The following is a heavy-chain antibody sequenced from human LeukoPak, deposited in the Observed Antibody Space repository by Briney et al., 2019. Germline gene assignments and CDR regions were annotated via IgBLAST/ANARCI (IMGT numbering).Heavy chain of an antibody. J-gene: IGHJ4*02. CDR2: IYYSGST. V-gene: IGHV4-31*03. CDR1: GGSISSGGYY. Sequence: PSQTLSLTCTVSGGSISSGGYYCSWIRQHPGKGLEWIGYIYYSGSTYYNPSLKSRVTISVDTSKNQFSLQLSSVTAADTAVYYCARSPGDWAYYFDYWGQGTLVTVSS. CDR3: ARSPGDWAYYFDY. D-gene: IGHD7-27*01.